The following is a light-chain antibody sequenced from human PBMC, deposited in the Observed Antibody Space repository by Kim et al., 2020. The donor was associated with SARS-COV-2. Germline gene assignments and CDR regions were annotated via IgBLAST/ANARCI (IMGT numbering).Light chain of an antibody. CDR2: WAS. V-gene: IGKV4-1*01. J-gene: IGKJ2*01. CDR3: QQYYSTPYT. Sequence: DIVMTQSPDSLAASLGERATINCKSSQSVLYPSNKKTHLAWYQQKPGQPPKLLIYWASTRESGVPDRFSGSGSGTDFTLTISSMQAEDVAVYYCQQYYSTPYTFGQGTKLEI. CDR1: QSVLYPSNKKTH.